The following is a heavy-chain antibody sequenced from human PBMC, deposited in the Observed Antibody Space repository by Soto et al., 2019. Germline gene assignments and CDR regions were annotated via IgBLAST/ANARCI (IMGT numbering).Heavy chain of an antibody. J-gene: IGHJ6*04. D-gene: IGHD3-10*01. CDR1: GYTFTSYG. V-gene: IGHV1-18*01. Sequence: ASVKVSCKASGYTFTSYGISWVRQAPGQGLEWMGWISAYNGNTNYAQKLQGRVTMTTDTSTSTAYMELRSLRSDDTAVYYCARELLYYGSGSWSIWMDVWGKGTTVTVSS. CDR3: ARELLYYGSGSWSIWMDV. CDR2: ISAYNGNT.